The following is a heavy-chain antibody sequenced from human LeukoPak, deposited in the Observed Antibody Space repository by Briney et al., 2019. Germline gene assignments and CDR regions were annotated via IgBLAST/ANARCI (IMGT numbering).Heavy chain of an antibody. CDR2: INHSGST. D-gene: IGHD6-13*01. J-gene: IGHJ6*03. V-gene: IGHV4-34*01. CDR3: ARGVAAAGPDYYYYYMDV. CDR1: GGSFSGYY. Sequence: PSETLSLTCAVYGGSFSGYYWSWIRQPPGKGLEWIGEINHSGSTNYTPSLKSRVTISVDTSKNQFSLKLSSVTAAATAVYYCARGVAAAGPDYYYYYMDVWGKGTTVTVSS.